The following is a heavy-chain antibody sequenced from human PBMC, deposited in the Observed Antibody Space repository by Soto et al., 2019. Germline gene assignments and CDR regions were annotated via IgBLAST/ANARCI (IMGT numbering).Heavy chain of an antibody. CDR1: GGSISSGGYY. J-gene: IGHJ5*02. D-gene: IGHD2-15*01. CDR2: IYYSGST. Sequence: SETLSLTCTVSGGSISSGGYYWSWIRQHPGKGLEWIGYIYYSGSTYYNPSLKSRVTISVDTSKNQFSLKLSSVTAADTAVYYCARVHIVVVVAATQFENWFDPWGQGTLVTVSS. V-gene: IGHV4-31*03. CDR3: ARVHIVVVVAATQFENWFDP.